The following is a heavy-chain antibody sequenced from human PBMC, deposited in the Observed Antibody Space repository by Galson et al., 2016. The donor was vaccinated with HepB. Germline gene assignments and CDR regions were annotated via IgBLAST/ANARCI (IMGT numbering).Heavy chain of an antibody. V-gene: IGHV3-23*01. CDR2: ISSRGGRT. J-gene: IGHJ6*02. D-gene: IGHD6-19*01. CDR1: GLTFSSYA. Sequence: SLRLSCAASGLTFSSYAMSWVRQAPGKGLEWVSSISSRGGRTYYTDSVKGRFTVSRDNSKNTPYVQMNTLRAEDTAVYYCAKGFRPYRSGWERLFEHSYHYYGMDVWGQGTTVTVSS. CDR3: AKGFRPYRSGWERLFEHSYHYYGMDV.